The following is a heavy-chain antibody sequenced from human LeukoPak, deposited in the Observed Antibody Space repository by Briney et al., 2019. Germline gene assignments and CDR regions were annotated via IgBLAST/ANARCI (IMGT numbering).Heavy chain of an antibody. Sequence: GESLKISCKGSGYSFTSYWIGWVRQMPGKGLEWMGIIYPGDSDTRYSPSFQGQVTISADKSISTAYLQWSSLKASDTAMYYCARHNIQLWGEGYYYYMDVWGKGTTVTVSS. CDR1: GYSFTSYW. D-gene: IGHD5-18*01. V-gene: IGHV5-51*01. J-gene: IGHJ6*03. CDR3: ARHNIQLWGEGYYYYMDV. CDR2: IYPGDSDT.